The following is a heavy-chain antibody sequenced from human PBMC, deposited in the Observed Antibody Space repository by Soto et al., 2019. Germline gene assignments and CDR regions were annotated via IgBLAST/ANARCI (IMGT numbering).Heavy chain of an antibody. CDR2: IYYSGST. CDR1: GGSISSSSYY. CDR3: ARSSYDFWSGYYYYFDY. J-gene: IGHJ4*02. Sequence: SETLSLTCTVSGGSISSSSYYWGWIRQPPGKGLEWIGSIYYSGSTYYNPSLKSRVTISVDTSKNQFSLKLSSVTAADTAVYYCARSSYDFWSGYYYYFDYWGQGTLVTVSS. V-gene: IGHV4-39*01. D-gene: IGHD3-3*01.